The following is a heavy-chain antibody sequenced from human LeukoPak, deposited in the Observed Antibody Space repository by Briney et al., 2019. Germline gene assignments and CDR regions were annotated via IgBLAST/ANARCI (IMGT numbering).Heavy chain of an antibody. J-gene: IGHJ5*02. CDR1: GFTFSNYW. V-gene: IGHV3-74*01. Sequence: GGSLRPSCATSGFTFSNYWMSWLRQAPGKGLVWVSRIKNDGSSATYAESVKGRFTISRDNARNTLYLQMNSLRVDDTAVYYCAKSDWFDPWGRGILVTVSS. CDR3: AKSDWFDP. CDR2: IKNDGSSA.